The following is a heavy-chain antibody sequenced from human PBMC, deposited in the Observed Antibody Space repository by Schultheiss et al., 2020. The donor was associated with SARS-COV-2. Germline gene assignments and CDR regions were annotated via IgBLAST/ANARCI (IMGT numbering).Heavy chain of an antibody. V-gene: IGHV4-4*08. CDR1: GGSFSGYY. D-gene: IGHD3-16*01. CDR3: ASLGGPTGAYYYYYMDV. Sequence: SETLSLTCAVYGGSFSGYYWSWIRQPPGKGLEWIGRIYTSGSTNYNPSLKSRVTISVDTSKNQFSLKLSSVTAADTAVYYCASLGGPTGAYYYYYMDVWGKGTTVTVSS. CDR2: IYTSGST. J-gene: IGHJ6*03.